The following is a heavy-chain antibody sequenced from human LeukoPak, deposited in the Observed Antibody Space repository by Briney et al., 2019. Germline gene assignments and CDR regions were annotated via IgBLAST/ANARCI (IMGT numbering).Heavy chain of an antibody. CDR3: ARSFARDSYILTGYNIADY. CDR2: INPSGGST. D-gene: IGHD3-9*01. Sequence: ASVKVSCKASGYTFTSYYMHWVRQAPGQGLEWMGIINPSGGSTSYAQKFQGRVTMTRDTSTSTVYMELSSLRSEDTAVYCCARSFARDSYILTGYNIADYWGQGTLVTVSS. CDR1: GYTFTSYY. J-gene: IGHJ4*02. V-gene: IGHV1-46*01.